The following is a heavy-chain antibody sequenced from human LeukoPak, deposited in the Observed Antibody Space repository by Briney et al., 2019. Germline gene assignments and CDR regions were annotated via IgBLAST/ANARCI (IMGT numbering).Heavy chain of an antibody. V-gene: IGHV3-15*01. CDR3: TRDRHSGSGKAGQGPYFDY. J-gene: IGHJ4*02. CDR1: GFSFINAW. Sequence: GGSLRLSCAASGFSFINAWMSWVRQAPGKGLEWVGRITHKIDGGTTDYAATVKGRFTISRDNSKNTLFLQMNSLRAEDTAVYYCTRDRHSGSGKAGQGPYFDYWGQGTLVTVSS. D-gene: IGHD3-10*01. CDR2: ITHKIDGGTT.